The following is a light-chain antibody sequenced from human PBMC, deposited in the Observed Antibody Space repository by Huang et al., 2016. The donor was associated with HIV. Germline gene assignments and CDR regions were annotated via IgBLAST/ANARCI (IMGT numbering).Light chain of an antibody. CDR1: QTINDNY. V-gene: IGKV3-20*01. CDR2: GAS. CDR3: QQYDSSPTS. J-gene: IGKJ2*03. Sequence: EIVLTQSPGTLSLSPGEGATLSCRASQTINDNYLAWYQQKPGQAPSLLIYGASRRAAGGPDRFSGSGSGTDFTLTISRLEPEDCAVFYCQQYDSSPTSFGQGTKLEIK.